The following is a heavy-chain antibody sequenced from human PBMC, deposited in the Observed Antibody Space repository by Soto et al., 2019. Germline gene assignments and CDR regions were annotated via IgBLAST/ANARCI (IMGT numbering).Heavy chain of an antibody. J-gene: IGHJ4*02. Sequence: PGGSLRLSCAGSGFTFGNYGMHWVRQAPGKGLEWLAGMSYDGSKIYYADSVKGRFTISRDNSRNTLYLQMNSLTTEDTTVYYCAKQGAHNQFDYWGQGTLVTVSS. CDR2: MSYDGSKI. CDR1: GFTFGNYG. D-gene: IGHD1-26*01. V-gene: IGHV3-30*18. CDR3: AKQGAHNQFDY.